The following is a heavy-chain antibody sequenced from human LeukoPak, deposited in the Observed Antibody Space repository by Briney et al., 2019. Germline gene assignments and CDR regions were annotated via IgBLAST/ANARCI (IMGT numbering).Heavy chain of an antibody. J-gene: IGHJ4*02. CDR3: ARVHYYDSSGYWN. D-gene: IGHD3-22*01. V-gene: IGHV1-2*02. CDR1: GYTFTGYY. CDR2: INPNSGGT. Sequence: GASVKVSCKASGYTFTGYYMHWVRQAPGQGLEWMGWINPNSGGTNYAQKFQGRVTVTRDTSISTAYMELSRLRSDDTAVYYCARVHYYDSSGYWNWGQGTLVTVSS.